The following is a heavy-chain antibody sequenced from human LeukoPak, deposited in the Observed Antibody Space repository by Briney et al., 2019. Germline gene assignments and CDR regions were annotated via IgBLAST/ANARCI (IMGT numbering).Heavy chain of an antibody. Sequence: GGSLRLSCTASGFTFSDYNMHWVRQAPGKGLEWVSSLSGRSSYIYYADSLRGRFTISRDNSKNSLYLQMNSLRAEDTAVYYCARRDTAMASGGFDIWGQGTLVTVSS. J-gene: IGHJ4*02. V-gene: IGHV3-21*01. CDR1: GFTFSDYN. CDR3: ARRDTAMASGGFDI. D-gene: IGHD5-18*01. CDR2: LSGRSSYI.